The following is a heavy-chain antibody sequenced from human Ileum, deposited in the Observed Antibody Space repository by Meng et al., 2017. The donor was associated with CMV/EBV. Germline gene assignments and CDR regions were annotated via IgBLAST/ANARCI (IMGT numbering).Heavy chain of an antibody. CDR2: IYVSGST. Sequence: HVELTRSDQILCQPSQTIHFSVLGCADSIRLHYWNWIRQTAGKGLEWIGRIYVSGSTNYNSSLRSRITLSVDKAKNQFSLNLNSVTAADTAVYYCARDQDYGLLDSWGQGTLVTVSS. V-gene: IGHV4-4*07. CDR3: ARDQDYGLLDS. D-gene: IGHD4-17*01. CDR1: ADSIRLHY. J-gene: IGHJ4*02.